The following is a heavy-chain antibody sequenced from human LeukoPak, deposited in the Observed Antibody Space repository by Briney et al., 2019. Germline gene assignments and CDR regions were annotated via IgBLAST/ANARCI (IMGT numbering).Heavy chain of an antibody. CDR1: GGSFSGYY. V-gene: IGHV4-34*01. D-gene: IGHD3-22*01. CDR2: INHSGST. Sequence: SETLSLTCDVYGGSFSGYYWSWIRQPPGKGLEWIGEINHSGSTNYNPSLKSRVTISVDTSKNQFSLKLSSVTAADTAVYYCARRTDVVRGGYDSSGYLVDYWGQGTLVTVSS. J-gene: IGHJ4*02. CDR3: ARRTDVVRGGYDSSGYLVDY.